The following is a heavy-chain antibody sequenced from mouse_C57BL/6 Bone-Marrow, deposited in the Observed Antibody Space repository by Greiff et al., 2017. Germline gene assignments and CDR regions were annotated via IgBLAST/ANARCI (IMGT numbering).Heavy chain of an antibody. D-gene: IGHD2-1*01. CDR2: IRSKSNNYAT. J-gene: IGHJ3*01. Sequence: EVQLVESGGGLVQPKGSLKLSCAASGFSFNTYAMNWVRQAPGKGLEWVARIRSKSNNYATYYADSVKDRFTISRDDSESMLYLQMNNLKTEDTAMYYCVRQDYDGLAYWGQGTLVTVSA. V-gene: IGHV10-1*01. CDR1: GFSFNTYA. CDR3: VRQDYDGLAY.